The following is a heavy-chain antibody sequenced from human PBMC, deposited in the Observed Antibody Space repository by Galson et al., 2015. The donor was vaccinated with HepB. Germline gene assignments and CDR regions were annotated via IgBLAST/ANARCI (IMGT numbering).Heavy chain of an antibody. D-gene: IGHD1-14*01. V-gene: IGHV3-48*03. CDR3: AREDGGIKAFDI. CDR1: GFTFSSYE. J-gene: IGHJ3*02. Sequence: SLRVSCAASGFTFSSYEMHWVRQAPGKGLEWVSYISSSGSTIYYADTVKGRFTISRDNAKNSLYLQMNSLRAEDTAVYYCAREDGGIKAFDIWGQGTMVTVSS. CDR2: ISSSGSTI.